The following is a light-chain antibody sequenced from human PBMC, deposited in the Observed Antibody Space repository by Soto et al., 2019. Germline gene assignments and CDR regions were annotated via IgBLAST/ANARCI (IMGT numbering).Light chain of an antibody. CDR2: DVS. Sequence: QSVLTQPRSVSXSPGQSVTISCTGTSSDVGGYNYVSWYQQHPGKAPKLMIYDVSKRPSGVPDRFSGSKSGNTASLTISGLQAEDEADYYCCSYAGSSYVFGTGTKVTVL. V-gene: IGLV2-11*01. CDR1: SSDVGGYNY. CDR3: CSYAGSSYV. J-gene: IGLJ1*01.